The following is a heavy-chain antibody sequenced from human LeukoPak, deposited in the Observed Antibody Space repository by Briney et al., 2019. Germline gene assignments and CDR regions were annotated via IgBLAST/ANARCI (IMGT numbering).Heavy chain of an antibody. CDR2: ISSSGSTI. CDR1: GFTFSDYY. D-gene: IGHD3-22*01. J-gene: IGHJ4*02. Sequence: GGSLRLSCAASGFTFSDYYMSWIRQAPGKGLEWVSYISSSGSTIYYADSVKGRFTISRDNAKNSLYLQMNSLRAEDTAVYYCANQRYYYYDSSGYYFDYWGQGTLVTVSS. V-gene: IGHV3-11*01. CDR3: ANQRYYYYDSSGYYFDY.